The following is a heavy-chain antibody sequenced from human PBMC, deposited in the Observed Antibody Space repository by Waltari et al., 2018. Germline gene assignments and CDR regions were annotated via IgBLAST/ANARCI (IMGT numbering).Heavy chain of an antibody. CDR3: ARDPPARDWGSPHDAFDI. CDR1: GGSISSSSYY. CDR2: IYYSGST. Sequence: QLQLQESGPGLVKPSETLSLTCTVSGGSISSSSYYWGWIRQPPGKGLEWIGSIYYSGSTYYNPSLKSRVTISVDTSKNQFSLKLSSVTAADTAVYYCARDPPARDWGSPHDAFDIWGQGTMVTVSS. J-gene: IGHJ3*02. D-gene: IGHD7-27*01. V-gene: IGHV4-39*07.